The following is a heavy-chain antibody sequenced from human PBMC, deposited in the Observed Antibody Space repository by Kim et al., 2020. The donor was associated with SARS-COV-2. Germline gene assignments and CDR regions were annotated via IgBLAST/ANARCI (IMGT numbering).Heavy chain of an antibody. CDR2: INHSGST. J-gene: IGHJ4*02. D-gene: IGHD3-22*01. Sequence: LSLTCAVYGGSFSGYYWSWIRQPPGKGLEWIGEINHSGSTNYNPSLKSRVTISVDTSKNQFSLKLSSVTAADTAVYYCARVRIRYYYDSSGYPDYWGQGTLVTVSS. CDR1: GGSFSGYY. CDR3: ARVRIRYYYDSSGYPDY. V-gene: IGHV4-34*01.